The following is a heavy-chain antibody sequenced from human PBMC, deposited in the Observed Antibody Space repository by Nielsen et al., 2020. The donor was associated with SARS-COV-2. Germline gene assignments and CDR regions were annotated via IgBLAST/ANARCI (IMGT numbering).Heavy chain of an antibody. D-gene: IGHD5-18*01. CDR3: ARDGYSYGYSGYYYMDV. J-gene: IGHJ6*03. V-gene: IGHV4-59*01. CDR1: GGSFTGYY. CDR2: IYYSGST. Sequence: GSLRLSCAVYGGSFTGYYWSWIRQPPGKGLEWIGYIYYSGSTNYNPSLKSRVTISVDTSKNQFSLKLSSVTAADTAVYYCARDGYSYGYSGYYYMDVWGKGTTVTVSS.